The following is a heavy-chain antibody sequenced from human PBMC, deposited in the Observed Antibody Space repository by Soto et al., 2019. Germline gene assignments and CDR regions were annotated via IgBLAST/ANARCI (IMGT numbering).Heavy chain of an antibody. CDR2: IKQDGSEK. CDR3: ARESPRILLWFGELSH. J-gene: IGHJ4*02. Sequence: EVQLVESGGGLVQPGGSLRLSCAASGFTFSSYWMSWVRQAPGKGLEWVANIKQDGSEKYYVDSVKGRFTISRDNAKNSLYLQMNSLRAEDTAVYYCARESPRILLWFGELSHGGQGPLVTVSS. V-gene: IGHV3-7*01. CDR1: GFTFSSYW. D-gene: IGHD3-10*01.